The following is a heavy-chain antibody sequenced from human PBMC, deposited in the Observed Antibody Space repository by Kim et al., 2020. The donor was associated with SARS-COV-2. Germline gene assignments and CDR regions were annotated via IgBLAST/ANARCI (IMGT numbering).Heavy chain of an antibody. V-gene: IGHV3-20*04. CDR3: ARRIAAAGTVPRGFDY. D-gene: IGHD6-13*01. Sequence: GGSLRLSCAASGFTFDDYGMSWVRQAPGKWLEWVSGINWNGDSTGYADSVKGRFTISRDNAKNSLYLQMNSLRAEDTAVYYCARRIAAAGTVPRGFDYWGQGTLLTVSS. J-gene: IGHJ4*01. CDR1: GFTFDDYG. CDR2: INWNGDST.